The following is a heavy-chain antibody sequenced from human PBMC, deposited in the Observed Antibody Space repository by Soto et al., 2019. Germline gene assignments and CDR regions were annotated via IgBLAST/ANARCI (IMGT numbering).Heavy chain of an antibody. CDR3: VRDDFGLGLDY. CDR1: EFTISSYW. CDR2: TDSDGSFT. D-gene: IGHD1-26*01. J-gene: IGHJ4*02. Sequence: VVSMTQSRVASEFTISSYWMHQVSRTPGQGLVWVSHTDSDGSFTTYADSVKGRFTISRDNAKSTLFLQMNSLRAEDTAVYYCVRDDFGLGLDYWGLGTLVTVSS. V-gene: IGHV3-74*01.